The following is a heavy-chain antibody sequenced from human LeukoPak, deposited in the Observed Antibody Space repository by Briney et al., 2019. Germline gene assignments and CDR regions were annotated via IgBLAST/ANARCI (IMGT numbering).Heavy chain of an antibody. V-gene: IGHV3-21*01. Sequence: GGSLRLSCAASGFTFSSYSMNWVRQAPGKGLEWVSSISSSSSYIYYADSVKGRFTISRDNAKNSLYLQMNSLRAEDTAVYYCAGVHIAAPVIDYWGQGTLVTVSS. J-gene: IGHJ4*02. CDR1: GFTFSSYS. CDR2: ISSSSSYI. D-gene: IGHD6-13*01. CDR3: AGVHIAAPVIDY.